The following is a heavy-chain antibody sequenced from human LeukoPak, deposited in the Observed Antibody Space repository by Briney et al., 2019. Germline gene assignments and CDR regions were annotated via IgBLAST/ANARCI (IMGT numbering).Heavy chain of an antibody. Sequence: PGGSVRLPCAASGFTFSNYSMNWVRQPPGKGLLWVSYIYSSSNIIYYADSVKGRFTISRDNAKNSLFLQMNSLRAEDTAVYYCARDFAREFTIDYWGQGTLVTVSS. J-gene: IGHJ4*02. CDR1: GFTFSNYS. D-gene: IGHD3-10*01. CDR3: ARDFAREFTIDY. CDR2: IYSSSNII. V-gene: IGHV3-48*01.